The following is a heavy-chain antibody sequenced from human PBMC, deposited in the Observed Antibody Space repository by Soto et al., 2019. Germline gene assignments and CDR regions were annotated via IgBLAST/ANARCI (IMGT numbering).Heavy chain of an antibody. CDR3: ARDGTHYYGSSDYYYYGMDV. CDR1: GGSISSGGYY. Sequence: SETLSLTCTVSGGSISSGGYYWSWIRQHPGKGLEWIGYIYYSGSTYYNPSLKSRVTISVDTSKNQFSLKPSSVTAADTAVYYCARDGTHYYGSSDYYYYGMDVWGQGTTVTVSS. D-gene: IGHD3-10*01. V-gene: IGHV4-31*03. CDR2: IYYSGST. J-gene: IGHJ6*02.